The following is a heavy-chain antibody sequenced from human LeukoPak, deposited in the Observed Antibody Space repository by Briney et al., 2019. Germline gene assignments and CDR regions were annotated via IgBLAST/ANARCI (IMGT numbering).Heavy chain of an antibody. CDR3: ASKLWFGDQALDN. V-gene: IGHV4-39*01. J-gene: IGHJ4*02. CDR1: GGSISSSSYY. D-gene: IGHD3-10*01. CDR2: ISYSGST. Sequence: PSETLSLTCTVSGGSISSSSYYWGWIRQPPGKGLEWIGSISYSGSTYYNPSLKSRVTISVDTSKNQFSLKLSSVTAADTAVYYCASKLWFGDQALDNWGQGTLVTVSS.